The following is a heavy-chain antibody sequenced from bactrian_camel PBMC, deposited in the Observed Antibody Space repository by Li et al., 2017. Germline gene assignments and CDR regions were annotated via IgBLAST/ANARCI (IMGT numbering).Heavy chain of an antibody. D-gene: IGHD3*01. CDR1: GFAFNDYD. V-gene: IGHV3S40*01. J-gene: IGHJ4*01. Sequence: DVQLVESGGGLVQPGGSLRVSCGASGFAFNDYDMTWVRQAPGKGLEWVSSINHGGDSIYYADSVKGRFAISRDNAKNTLYLQMNSLKTEDTAVYYCAAGGVFSGPRSYWGQGTQVTVS. CDR3: AAGGVFSGPRSY. CDR2: INHGGDSI.